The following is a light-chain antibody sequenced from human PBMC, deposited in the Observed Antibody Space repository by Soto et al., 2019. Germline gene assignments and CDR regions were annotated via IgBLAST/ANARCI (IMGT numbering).Light chain of an antibody. Sequence: EIVLTQSPGTLSLSPGERATLSCRASQSVSNNYLAGSQQKPGQAPRLLIFGSSDRSTGIPDRFSGSGSGTDFTLAISRLEPEDGAVYYCEQYGSSPPYTFGQGTKLEIK. CDR3: EQYGSSPPYT. V-gene: IGKV3-20*01. J-gene: IGKJ2*01. CDR2: GSS. CDR1: QSVSNNY.